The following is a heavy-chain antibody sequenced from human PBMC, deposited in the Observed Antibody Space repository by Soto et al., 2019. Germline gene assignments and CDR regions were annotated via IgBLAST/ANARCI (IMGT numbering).Heavy chain of an antibody. Sequence: PGGSLRLSCAASGFTFSSYWMHWVRQAPGKGLVWVSRINSDGSSTSYADSVKGRFTISRDNAKNTLYLQMNSLRAEDTAVYYCARVPGGAAPYYYYGMDVWGQGTTVTVSS. CDR2: INSDGSST. CDR1: GFTFSSYW. J-gene: IGHJ6*02. V-gene: IGHV3-74*01. CDR3: ARVPGGAAPYYYYGMDV. D-gene: IGHD2-15*01.